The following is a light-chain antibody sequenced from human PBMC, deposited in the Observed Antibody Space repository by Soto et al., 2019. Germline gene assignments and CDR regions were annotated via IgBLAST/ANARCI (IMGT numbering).Light chain of an antibody. CDR1: QSISSW. J-gene: IGKJ1*01. CDR2: DAS. Sequence: DIQMTQSPSTLSASVGDRVTITCRASQSISSWLAWYQQKPGKAPKLLVYDASTLQSGVASRFSGSGSGTEFTLIISGLQPDDSATYYCQQYTNTNNPWMCGQGTKVDI. CDR3: QQYTNTNNPWM. V-gene: IGKV1-5*01.